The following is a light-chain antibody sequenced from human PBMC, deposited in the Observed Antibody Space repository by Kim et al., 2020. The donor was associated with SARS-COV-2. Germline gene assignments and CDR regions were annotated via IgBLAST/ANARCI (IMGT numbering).Light chain of an antibody. CDR2: DAS. CDR1: QSVSSY. J-gene: IGKJ4*01. CDR3: QQRSNWLT. Sequence: SLSPGERATLSCRASQSVSSYVAWYQQKPGQAPRLLIYDASNRATGIPARFSGSGSGTDFTLTISSLEPEDFAVYYCQQRSNWLTFGGGTKVDIK. V-gene: IGKV3-11*01.